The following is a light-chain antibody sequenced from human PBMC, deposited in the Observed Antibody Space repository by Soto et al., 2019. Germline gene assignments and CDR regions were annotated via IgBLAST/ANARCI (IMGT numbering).Light chain of an antibody. CDR2: AAS. J-gene: IGKJ2*01. Sequence: DIQMTQSPSSLSASVGDRVTITCRASQSISSYLNWYQQKPGKAPKLLIYAASSLQSGVPSRFSGSGAGTDFTLTISSLQPEDFATYYCQHSYSTPVFGQGTKLEIK. CDR1: QSISSY. V-gene: IGKV1-39*01. CDR3: QHSYSTPV.